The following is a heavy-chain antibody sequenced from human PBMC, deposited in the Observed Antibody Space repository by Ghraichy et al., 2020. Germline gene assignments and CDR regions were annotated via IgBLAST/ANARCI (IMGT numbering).Heavy chain of an antibody. V-gene: IGHV4-61*01. CDR1: GGSVSSGSYY. Sequence: SETLSLTCTVSGGSVSSGSYYWSWIRQPPGKGLEWIGYIYDSGSTNYNPSLKSRVTISVDTSKNQFSLKLTSVTAADTAVYYCARWGGREQWLSERAYYYYMDVWGKGTTVTVSS. D-gene: IGHD6-19*01. CDR2: IYDSGST. CDR3: ARWGGREQWLSERAYYYYMDV. J-gene: IGHJ6*03.